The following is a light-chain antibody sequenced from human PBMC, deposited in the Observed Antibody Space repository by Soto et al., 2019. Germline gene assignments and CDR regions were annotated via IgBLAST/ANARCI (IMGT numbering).Light chain of an antibody. J-gene: IGLJ2*01. V-gene: IGLV1-51*02. Sequence: QSALTQPPSVSAAPGQKVTISCSGSSSNIGNRYVSWYQQFPGTAPKLLIYENDKRPSGIPDRFSGSKSGTSATLGITGLQIGDEADYYCGTWDNSLKIGVFGGGTQLTVL. CDR2: END. CDR1: SSNIGNRY. CDR3: GTWDNSLKIGV.